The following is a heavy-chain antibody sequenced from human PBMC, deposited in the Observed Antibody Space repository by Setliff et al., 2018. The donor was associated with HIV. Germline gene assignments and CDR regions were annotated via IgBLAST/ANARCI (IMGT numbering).Heavy chain of an antibody. J-gene: IGHJ6*03. CDR1: GFTFSSYS. V-gene: IGHV3-21*01. CDR2: ISSSSSYI. D-gene: IGHD5-18*01. Sequence: GSLRLSCAASGFTFSSYSMNWVRQAPGKGLEWVSSISSSSSYIYYADSVKGRFTISRDNAKNSLYLQMNSLRAEDTAVYYCARDQWGYSYGYYYYYYMDVWGKGTTVTVSS. CDR3: ARDQWGYSYGYYYYYYMDV.